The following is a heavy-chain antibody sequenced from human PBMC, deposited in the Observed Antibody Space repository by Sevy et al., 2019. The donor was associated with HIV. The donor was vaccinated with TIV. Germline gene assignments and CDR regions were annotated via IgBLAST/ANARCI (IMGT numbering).Heavy chain of an antibody. CDR3: ARGGEDSAAGRTGLFDY. J-gene: IGHJ4*02. CDR2: IYSGGST. CDR1: GFTVSINY. Sequence: GGSLRLSCAISGFTVSINYMSWVRQAPGKGLEWVSVIYSGGSTYYEDYVKGRFTTSRDNSKNTLYFQLNSLTAEDTAVDYCARGGEDSAAGRTGLFDYWGQGTLVTVSS. V-gene: IGHV3-53*01. D-gene: IGHD6-13*01.